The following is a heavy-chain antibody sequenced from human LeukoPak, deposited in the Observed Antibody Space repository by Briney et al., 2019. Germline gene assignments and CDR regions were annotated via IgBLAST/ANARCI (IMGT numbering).Heavy chain of an antibody. CDR3: AMANSGSYKGGNYSDY. J-gene: IGHJ4*02. D-gene: IGHD1-26*01. CDR2: IRSTSSHI. Sequence: PGESLRLSCVASGLSISGQWMNWVRQAPGKGLEWVSSIRSTSSHIYYADSVRGRFTISRDNAKNSLFLQMNSLRAEDTAVYYCAMANSGSYKGGNYSDYWGQGTLVTVSS. CDR1: GLSISGQW. V-gene: IGHV3-21*01.